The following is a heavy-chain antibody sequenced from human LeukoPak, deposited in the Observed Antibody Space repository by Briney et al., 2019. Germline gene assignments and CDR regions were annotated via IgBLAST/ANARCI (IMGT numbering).Heavy chain of an antibody. D-gene: IGHD3-22*01. CDR1: GGSISSGDYY. Sequence: SETLSLACTVSGGSISSGDYYWSWIRQPPGKGLEWIGYIYYSGGTYYNPSLKSRVTISVDTSKNQFSLKLSSVTAADTAVYYCARGLGGYDSSGYYYSNWFDPWGQGTLVTVSS. CDR2: IYYSGGT. CDR3: ARGLGGYDSSGYYYSNWFDP. J-gene: IGHJ5*02. V-gene: IGHV4-30-4*08.